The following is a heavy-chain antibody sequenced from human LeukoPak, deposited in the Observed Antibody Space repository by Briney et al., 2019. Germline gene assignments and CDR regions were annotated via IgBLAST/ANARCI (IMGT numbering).Heavy chain of an antibody. CDR3: AKILNPHAFDI. Sequence: PGGSLRLSCAASGFTFDDYAMHWVRQAPGKGPEWVSYVTANGGTYYAGSVKGRFVISRDNSKNSLYLQMNILRPEDTALYYCAKILNPHAFDIWGQGTMVTVSS. CDR1: GFTFDDYA. CDR2: VTANGGT. D-gene: IGHD1-14*01. J-gene: IGHJ3*02. V-gene: IGHV3-43*02.